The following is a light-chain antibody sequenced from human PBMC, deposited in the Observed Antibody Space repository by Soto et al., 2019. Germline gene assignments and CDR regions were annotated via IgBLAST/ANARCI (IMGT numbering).Light chain of an antibody. J-gene: IGKJ2*01. V-gene: IGKV3-15*01. CDR2: GAS. CDR1: QSIDNN. CDR3: QQYNTWPPAYT. Sequence: DIVLTQSPATLSVSPGERATLSCRASQSIDNNLAWYQQKPGQAPSLLIYGASTRATGIPARFSGSGSGTEFTLTISSLQSEDFAFYYCQQYNTWPPAYTFGQGTQLEIK.